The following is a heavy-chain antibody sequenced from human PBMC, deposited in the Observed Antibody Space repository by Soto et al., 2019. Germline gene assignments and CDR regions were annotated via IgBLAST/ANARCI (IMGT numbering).Heavy chain of an antibody. CDR3: AKDPQEWWLVRGIYYFDY. CDR2: ISYDGSSK. V-gene: IGHV3-30*18. CDR1: GFTFSSYG. J-gene: IGHJ4*02. Sequence: GGSLRLCCAASGFTFSSYGMHWVRQAPGKGLEWVAVISYDGSSKYYADSVKGRFTISRDNSKNTLYLQMNSLRAEDTAVYYCAKDPQEWWLVRGIYYFDYWGQGTLVTVSS. D-gene: IGHD6-19*01.